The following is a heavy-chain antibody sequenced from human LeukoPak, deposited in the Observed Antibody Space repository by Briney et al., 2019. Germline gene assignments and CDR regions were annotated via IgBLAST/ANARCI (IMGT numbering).Heavy chain of an antibody. CDR1: GFTFSSYS. D-gene: IGHD1-26*01. CDR2: ISSSSSYI. V-gene: IGHV3-21*01. CDR3: VRVPEPDGAFDY. J-gene: IGHJ4*02. Sequence: GGSLRLSCAASGFTFSSYSMNWVRQAPGKGLEWVSSISSSSSYIYYADSVKGRFTISRDNAKNSLYLQMNSLRAEDTAVYYCVRVPEPDGAFDYWGQGTLVTVSS.